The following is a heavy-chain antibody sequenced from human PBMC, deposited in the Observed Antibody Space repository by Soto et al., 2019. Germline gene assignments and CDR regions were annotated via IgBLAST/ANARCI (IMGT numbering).Heavy chain of an antibody. J-gene: IGHJ4*02. CDR1: GGSISSSSYY. V-gene: IGHV4-39*01. Sequence: PSETLSLTCTVSGGSISSSSYYWGWIRQPPGKGLEWIGSIYYSGSTYYNPSLKSRVTISVDTSNNQSSLELSSVTAADTAVYYCARQADSGYYPRDYWGQGTLVTVSS. CDR3: ARQADSGYYPRDY. D-gene: IGHD3-22*01. CDR2: IYYSGST.